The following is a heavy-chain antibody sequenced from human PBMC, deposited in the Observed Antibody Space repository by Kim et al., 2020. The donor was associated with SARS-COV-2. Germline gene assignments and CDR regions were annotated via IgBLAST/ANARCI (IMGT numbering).Heavy chain of an antibody. CDR1: GGSISSGGYY. D-gene: IGHD6-6*01. CDR3: AMGGSSSGYFDY. CDR2: IYYSGST. V-gene: IGHV4-31*03. J-gene: IGHJ4*02. Sequence: SETLSLTCTVSGGSISSGGYYWSWIRQHPGKGLEWIGYIYYSGSTYYNPSLKSRVTISVDTSKNQFSLKLSSVTAADTAVYYCAMGGSSSGYFDYWGQGTLVTVSS.